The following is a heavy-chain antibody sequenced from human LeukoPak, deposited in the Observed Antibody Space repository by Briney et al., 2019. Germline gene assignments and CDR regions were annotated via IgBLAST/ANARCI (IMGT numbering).Heavy chain of an antibody. V-gene: IGHV3-23*01. CDR3: AKNPVTNWADYYFDQ. D-gene: IGHD7-27*01. CDR2: ISGSGGST. Sequence: GGSLRLSCAASGFTFSSYAMSWVRQAPGKGPEWVSGISGSGGSTYYADVVKGRFTISRDNSKNTLYLQMNSLRAEDTAVYYCAKNPVTNWADYYFDQWGQGTLVTVSS. J-gene: IGHJ4*02. CDR1: GFTFSSYA.